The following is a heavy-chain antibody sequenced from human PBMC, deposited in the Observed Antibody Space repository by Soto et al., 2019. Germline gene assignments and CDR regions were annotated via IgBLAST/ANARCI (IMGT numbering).Heavy chain of an antibody. CDR3: TRVLDDIVVVVAATFYYFDY. V-gene: IGHV3-49*03. J-gene: IGHJ4*02. Sequence: GGSLRLSCTASGFTFGDYAMSWFRQAPGKGLEWVGFIRSKAYGGTTEYAAPVKGRFTISRDDSKSIAYLQMNSLKTEDTAVYYCTRVLDDIVVVVAATFYYFDYWGQGTLVTVSS. CDR1: GFTFGDYA. D-gene: IGHD2-15*01. CDR2: IRSKAYGGTT.